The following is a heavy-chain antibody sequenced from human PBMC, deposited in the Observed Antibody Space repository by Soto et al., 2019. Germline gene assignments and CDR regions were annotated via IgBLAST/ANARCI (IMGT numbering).Heavy chain of an antibody. V-gene: IGHV4-39*01. CDR3: ASPAPTYHSSGYVTADFDY. Sequence: QLQLQESGPGLVKPSETLSLTCTVSGGSISSSSYYWGWIRQPPGKGLEWIGSIYYSGSTYYNPSLKSRATISVDTSKNQFSLKLSSVTAADTAVYYCASPAPTYHSSGYVTADFDYWGQGTLVTVSS. J-gene: IGHJ4*02. CDR2: IYYSGST. CDR1: GGSISSSSYY. D-gene: IGHD3-22*01.